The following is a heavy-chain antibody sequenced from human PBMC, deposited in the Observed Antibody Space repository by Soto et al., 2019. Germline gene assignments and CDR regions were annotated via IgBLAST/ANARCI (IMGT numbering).Heavy chain of an antibody. Sequence: QVQLVQSGAEVRKPGSSVKVSCKASGGNFSNYAISWVRQAPGQGLEWMGGIIVLFGTTNYAQKFRGRLTFSADESTSTASMEVGRLSFDDTAIYYCARARGSSWYNWFDPWGQGTLVTVSS. D-gene: IGHD6-19*01. CDR3: ARARGSSWYNWFDP. V-gene: IGHV1-69*01. CDR1: GGNFSNYA. J-gene: IGHJ5*02. CDR2: IIVLFGTT.